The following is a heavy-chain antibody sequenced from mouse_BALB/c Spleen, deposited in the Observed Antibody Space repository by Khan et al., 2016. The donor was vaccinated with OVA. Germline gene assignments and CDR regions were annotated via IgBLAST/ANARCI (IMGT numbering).Heavy chain of an antibody. J-gene: IGHJ4*01. CDR2: INTYTGEP. V-gene: IGHV9-3-1*01. D-gene: IGHD2-14*01. Sequence: QIQLVQSGPELKKPGGTVQISCKASGFTFTNYGMNWVKQAPGKGLKWMGWINTYTGEPTFADDFKGRFAFSLETSASTAYLQINSLKNEDTATYFCARVGYNGTMDCWGQGTSVTVSS. CDR3: ARVGYNGTMDC. CDR1: GFTFTNYG.